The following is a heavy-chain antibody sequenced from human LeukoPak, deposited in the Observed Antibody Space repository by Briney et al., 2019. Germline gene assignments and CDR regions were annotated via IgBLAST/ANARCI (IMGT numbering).Heavy chain of an antibody. CDR3: ARGNLFRGVMRARWFDP. V-gene: IGHV4-34*01. J-gene: IGHJ5*02. Sequence: WETLSLTCAVYGGSFSGYYWSWIRQAPGKGLEWIGEVNQSGSTSYNPSLKSRVTVLVDASNYQFSLRMTSVTAADSAVYFCARGNLFRGVMRARWFDPWGQGTLVTVSS. D-gene: IGHD3-10*01. CDR2: VNQSGST. CDR1: GGSFSGYY.